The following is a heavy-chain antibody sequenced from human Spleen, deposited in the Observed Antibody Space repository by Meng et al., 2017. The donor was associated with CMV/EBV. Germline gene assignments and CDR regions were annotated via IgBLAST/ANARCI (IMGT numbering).Heavy chain of an antibody. CDR2: IHPSVGA. Sequence: VQLQEWGRGLGNPLKNPHVASTGPGGTNSSYIGSWSGQSTGKGLEWIGYIHPSVGADYSPSVKSRKSISVDTSKNQFSLNLNSITAGDTAVYYSASFDHIPGRDYFDNWGQGTLVTVSS. D-gene: IGHD2-21*01. J-gene: IGHJ4*02. CDR3: ASFDHIPGRDYFDN. CDR1: GGTNSSYI. V-gene: IGHV4-4*09.